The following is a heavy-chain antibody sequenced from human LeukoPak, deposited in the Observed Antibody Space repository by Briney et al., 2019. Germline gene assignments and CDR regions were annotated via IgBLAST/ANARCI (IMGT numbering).Heavy chain of an antibody. Sequence: ASVKVSCKASGYTFTGYYMHWVRQAPGQGLEWMGWINPNSGGTNYAQKFQGRVTMTRDTSITTAYMELSSLRSDDTAMYYCASQPYCSGASCYSGYWGQGTLVTVSS. D-gene: IGHD2-15*01. CDR3: ASQPYCSGASCYSGY. V-gene: IGHV1-2*02. CDR2: INPNSGGT. J-gene: IGHJ4*02. CDR1: GYTFTGYY.